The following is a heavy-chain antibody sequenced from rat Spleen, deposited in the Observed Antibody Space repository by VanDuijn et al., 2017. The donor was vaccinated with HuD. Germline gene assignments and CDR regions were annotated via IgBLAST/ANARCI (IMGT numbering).Heavy chain of an antibody. D-gene: IGHD1-1*01. CDR3: ARSDGVHYYLPFAD. V-gene: IGHV5-7*01. Sequence: EVQLVESGGGLVQPGRSLKLSCAASGFTFSDYAMAWVRQSPEKGLEWVATILYDGSSAYYRASVKGRFTISRDNAKSTLYLQMDSLRSEDTATYYCARSDGVHYYLPFADWGQGTLVTASS. CDR1: GFTFSDYA. J-gene: IGHJ3*01. CDR2: ILYDGSSA.